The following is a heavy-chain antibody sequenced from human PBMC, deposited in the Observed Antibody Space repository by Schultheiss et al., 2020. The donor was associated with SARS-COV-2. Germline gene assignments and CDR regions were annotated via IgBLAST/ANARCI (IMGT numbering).Heavy chain of an antibody. Sequence: SETLSLTCTVSGGSISSGGYSWSWIRQPPGKGLEWIGYIYHSGSTYYNPSLKSRVTISVDTSKNQFSLKLSSVTAADTAVYYCARGGRIAAAGYYYYGMDVWGQGTTVTVSS. CDR2: IYHSGST. CDR3: ARGGRIAAAGYYYYGMDV. CDR1: GGSISSGGYS. V-gene: IGHV4-30-2*01. J-gene: IGHJ6*02. D-gene: IGHD6-13*01.